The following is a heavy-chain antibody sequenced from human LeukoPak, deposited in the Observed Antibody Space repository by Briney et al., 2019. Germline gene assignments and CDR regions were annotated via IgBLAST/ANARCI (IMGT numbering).Heavy chain of an antibody. J-gene: IGHJ5*02. CDR3: ARDYHDYGDYGWFDP. CDR1: GFSVSNNY. V-gene: IGHV3-66*01. D-gene: IGHD4-17*01. CDR2: IYRNGST. Sequence: GGSLRLSCAASGFSVSNNYMSWVRQAPGQGLEWVSVIYRNGSTYYADSVKGRFTISRDNSKNTLYLQMNSLRAEDTAVYYCARDYHDYGDYGWFDPWGQGTLVTVSS.